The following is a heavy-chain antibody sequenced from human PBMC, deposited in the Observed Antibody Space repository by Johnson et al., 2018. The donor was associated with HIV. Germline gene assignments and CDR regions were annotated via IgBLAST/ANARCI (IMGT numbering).Heavy chain of an antibody. CDR3: TAHYRNAFDI. D-gene: IGHD1-26*01. J-gene: IGHJ3*02. V-gene: IGHV3-20*04. CDR1: GFTFDDYD. Sequence: VQLVESGGGVVQPRGSLRLSCAASGFTFDDYDMNWVRQAPGKGLEWVSGINWNGDNTGYGDSVKGRFTIFRDNAKNSLFLQMNSLKTEDTALYYCTAHYRNAFDIWGQGTMVTVSS. CDR2: INWNGDNT.